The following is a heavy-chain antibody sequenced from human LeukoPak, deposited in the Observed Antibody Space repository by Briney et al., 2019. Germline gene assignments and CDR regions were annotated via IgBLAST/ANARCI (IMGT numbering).Heavy chain of an antibody. J-gene: IGHJ4*02. D-gene: IGHD3-22*01. CDR3: AKDEYYYDSSGYYYLSGFDY. CDR1: GFTFSTYV. Sequence: GGSLRLSCAASGFTFSTYVMSWVRQAPGKGLEWVSGISGGGDNTYYADSVKGRFTISRDNSKNTLYLQMNSLRAEDTAVYYCAKDEYYYDSSGYYYLSGFDYWGQGTLVTVSS. V-gene: IGHV3-23*01. CDR2: ISGGGDNT.